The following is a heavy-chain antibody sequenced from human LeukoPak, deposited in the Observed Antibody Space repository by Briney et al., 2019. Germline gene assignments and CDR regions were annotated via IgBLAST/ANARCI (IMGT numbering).Heavy chain of an antibody. Sequence: ASVKVSCKTSGYTFTAYYMHWVRQAPGQGLEWMGWIKPSTGDTNYAQNFQGRVAMTRDTSISTAYMELSRLRSDDTAVYYCARVLEMATSGPGYWGQGTLVTVSS. CDR2: IKPSTGDT. D-gene: IGHD5-12*01. CDR3: ARVLEMATSGPGY. V-gene: IGHV1-2*02. J-gene: IGHJ4*02. CDR1: GYTFTAYY.